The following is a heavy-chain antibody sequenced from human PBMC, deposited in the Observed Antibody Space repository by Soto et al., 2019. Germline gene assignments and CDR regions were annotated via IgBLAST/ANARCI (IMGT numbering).Heavy chain of an antibody. D-gene: IGHD2-21*02. CDR3: ARRLTASVTAMGY. V-gene: IGHV3-30-3*01. J-gene: IGHJ1*01. CDR2: ISDDGINK. CDR1: GFTFSDYA. Sequence: QVQLVESGGGVVQPGRSLRLSCSASGFTFSDYALHWVRQAPGKGLEWVAVISDDGINKYIADSVKGRFIISRDNSKNTVFLQMSSLGPGDTAIYYCARRLTASVTAMGYWGQGTLVTVSS.